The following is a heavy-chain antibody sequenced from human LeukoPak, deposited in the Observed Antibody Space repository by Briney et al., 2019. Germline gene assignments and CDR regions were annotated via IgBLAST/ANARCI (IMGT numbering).Heavy chain of an antibody. CDR1: GFTFSSYG. J-gene: IGHJ4*02. V-gene: IGHV3-23*01. D-gene: IGHD3-9*01. Sequence: PGGSLRLSCAASGFTFSSYGMSWVRQAPGKGLEWVSAISGSGGSTYYADSVKGRFIISRDNSKNTLYLQMNSLRAEDTAVYYCASHYDILTDDFDYWGQGTLVTVSS. CDR3: ASHYDILTDDFDY. CDR2: ISGSGGST.